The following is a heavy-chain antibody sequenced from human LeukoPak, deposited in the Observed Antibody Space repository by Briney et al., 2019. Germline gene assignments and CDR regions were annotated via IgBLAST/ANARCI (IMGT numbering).Heavy chain of an antibody. CDR3: ARDVLAAGATGTFDI. D-gene: IGHD1-14*01. CDR1: GFTFSSHW. CDR2: INSDGSSI. Sequence: GGSLRLSCAASGFTFSSHWMHWVRQAPGKGLVWVSRINSDGSSISYADSVKGRFTISRDNAKTSLYLQMNSLRAEDTAVYYCARDVLAAGATGTFDIWGQGTMVTVSS. J-gene: IGHJ3*02. V-gene: IGHV3-74*01.